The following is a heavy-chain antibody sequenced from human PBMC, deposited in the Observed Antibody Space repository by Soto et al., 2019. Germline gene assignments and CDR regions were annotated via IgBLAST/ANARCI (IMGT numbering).Heavy chain of an antibody. V-gene: IGHV1-2*02. J-gene: IGHJ6*02. CDR2: INPKFGDT. CDR3: ARNMDYYYGRGSGNGHGV. D-gene: IGHD3-10*02. Sequence: QVQLVQSGAEVKEPGDSVRVSCEASGYTFTAYYIHWVRQAPGQGLELMGWINPKFGDTTYAQDFQGRVSMTRDMSISTVYMDLSSLTSDDTAIYYCARNMDYYYGRGSGNGHGVWGQGTTVTVFS. CDR1: GYTFTAYY.